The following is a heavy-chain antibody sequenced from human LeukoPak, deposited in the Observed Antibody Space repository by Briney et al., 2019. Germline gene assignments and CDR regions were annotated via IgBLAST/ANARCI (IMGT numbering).Heavy chain of an antibody. CDR1: GFTFSSYS. Sequence: PGGSLRLSCAASGFTFSSYSMNRVRQAPGKGLEWVSSISSSSSYIYYADSVKGRFTISRDNAKNSLYLQMNSLRAEDTAVYYCARDAGLLRGATGYWGQGTLVTVSS. V-gene: IGHV3-21*01. CDR2: ISSSSSYI. J-gene: IGHJ4*02. CDR3: ARDAGLLRGATGY. D-gene: IGHD1-1*01.